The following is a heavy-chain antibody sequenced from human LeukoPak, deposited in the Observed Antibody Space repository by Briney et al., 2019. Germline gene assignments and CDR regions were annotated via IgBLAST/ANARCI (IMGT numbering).Heavy chain of an antibody. Sequence: PSETLSLTCAVYGGSFSGYYWSWIRQPPGKGLEWIGEIYHSGSTNCNPSLKSRVTISVDTSKNQFSLKLSSVTAADTAVYYCARGILGYCSGGSCYSFPHWGQGTLVTVSS. D-gene: IGHD2-15*01. CDR3: ARGILGYCSGGSCYSFPH. CDR1: GGSFSGYY. CDR2: IYHSGST. V-gene: IGHV4-34*01. J-gene: IGHJ1*01.